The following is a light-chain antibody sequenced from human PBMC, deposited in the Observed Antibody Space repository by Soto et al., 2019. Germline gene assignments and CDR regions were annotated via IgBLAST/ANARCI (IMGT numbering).Light chain of an antibody. CDR2: SNN. J-gene: IGLJ1*01. CDR3: AAWDDSLNGPNYV. Sequence: QSVLTQPPSTSCTSGQRVTIYCSGSSSNIGSNTVNWYQQLPGTAPKLLIYSNNQRPSGVPDRFSGSKSGTSASLAISGLQSEDEADYYCAAWDDSLNGPNYVFGTGTKVTVL. V-gene: IGLV1-44*01. CDR1: SSNIGSNT.